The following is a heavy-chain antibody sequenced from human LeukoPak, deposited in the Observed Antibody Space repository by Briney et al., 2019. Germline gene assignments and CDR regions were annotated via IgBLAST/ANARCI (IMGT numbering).Heavy chain of an antibody. CDR3: ARVQRGYSPRVFDY. J-gene: IGHJ4*02. V-gene: IGHV4-59*01. CDR1: GGSISSYY. D-gene: IGHD5-18*01. Sequence: SETLSLTCTVSGGSISSYYWSWIRQPPGKGLEWIGYIYYSGSTNYNPSLKSRVTISVDTSKNQFSLKLSSVTAADTAVYYCARVQRGYSPRVFDYWGRGTLVTVSS. CDR2: IYYSGST.